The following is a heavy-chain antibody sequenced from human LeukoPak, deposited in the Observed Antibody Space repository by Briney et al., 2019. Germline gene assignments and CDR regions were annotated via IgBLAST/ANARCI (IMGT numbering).Heavy chain of an antibody. V-gene: IGHV1-2*02. CDR1: GYTFTGYY. J-gene: IGHJ4*02. CDR2: INPNSGGT. D-gene: IGHD6-13*01. CDR3: AVGIAAAGYYFDY. Sequence: GASVKVSCKASGYTFTGYYMHWVRQAPGQGLEWMGWINPNSGGTNYAQKFQGRVTMTRDTSISTAYMELSRLRSDDTAVYYCAVGIAAAGYYFDYWGQGTLVTVSS.